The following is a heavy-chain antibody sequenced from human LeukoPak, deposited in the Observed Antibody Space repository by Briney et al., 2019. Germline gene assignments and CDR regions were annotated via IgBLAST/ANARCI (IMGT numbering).Heavy chain of an antibody. D-gene: IGHD6-13*01. CDR1: GFTFSSYS. CDR2: ISSSSSYI. V-gene: IGHV3-21*01. Sequence: GGSLRLSCAASGFTFSSYSMNGVRQAPGEGVEWVSSISSSSSYIYYADSVKGRFTISRDNAKNSLYLQMNSLRAEDTAVYYCARERYSSWYDYWGQGTLVTVSS. J-gene: IGHJ4*02. CDR3: ARERYSSWYDY.